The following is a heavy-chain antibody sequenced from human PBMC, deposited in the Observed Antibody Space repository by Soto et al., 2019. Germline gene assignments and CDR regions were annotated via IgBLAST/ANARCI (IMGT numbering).Heavy chain of an antibody. J-gene: IGHJ4*02. CDR2: IYYSGST. CDR1: GGSISSGGYS. CDR3: ARAIYGDQKYYFDY. V-gene: IGHV4-61*08. D-gene: IGHD4-17*01. Sequence: SETLSLTCAVSGGSISSGGYSWSWLRQPPGKGLEWIGYIYYSGSTNYNPSLKSRVTISVDTSKNQFSLKLSSVTAADTAVYYCARAIYGDQKYYFDYWGQGTLVTVSS.